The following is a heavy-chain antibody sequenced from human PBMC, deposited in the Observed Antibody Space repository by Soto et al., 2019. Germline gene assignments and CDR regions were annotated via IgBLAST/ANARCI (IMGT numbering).Heavy chain of an antibody. V-gene: IGHV1-69*01. J-gene: IGHJ5*02. Sequence: QVQLVQSGAEVKQPGSSVKVSCKASGGTFSSYAISWVRQAPGQGLEWMGGIIPIFGTANYAQKFQGRVTITADESTSTAYMELSSLRSEDTAVYYCARGNYVDIVATMGSWFDPWGQGTLVTVSS. D-gene: IGHD5-12*01. CDR3: ARGNYVDIVATMGSWFDP. CDR2: IIPIFGTA. CDR1: GGTFSSYA.